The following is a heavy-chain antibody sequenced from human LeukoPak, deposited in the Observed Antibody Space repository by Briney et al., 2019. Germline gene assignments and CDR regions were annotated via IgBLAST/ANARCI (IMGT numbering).Heavy chain of an antibody. Sequence: PGGSLRLSCTASGFTFSDYYISWIRQAPGKGLEWVSYISSSGSTIYYADSVKGRFTISRDNAKNSLYLQMNSLRAEDTAVYYCARVGREQWLIDYWGQGTLVTVSS. J-gene: IGHJ4*02. CDR2: ISSSGSTI. CDR3: ARVGREQWLIDY. V-gene: IGHV3-11*04. CDR1: GFTFSDYY. D-gene: IGHD6-19*01.